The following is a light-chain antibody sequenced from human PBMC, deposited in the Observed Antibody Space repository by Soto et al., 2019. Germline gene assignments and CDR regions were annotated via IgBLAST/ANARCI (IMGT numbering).Light chain of an antibody. CDR1: QSVSSY. Sequence: EIVLTQSPATLSLSPGARATLSCRASQSVSSYLAWYQPTPGQAPRLLIYDASTRATGIPARFSGSGSGTDFTLTITSLEPEDFAVYYCQQRSNWPPTFGQGTKVDI. CDR2: DAS. V-gene: IGKV3-11*01. J-gene: IGKJ1*01. CDR3: QQRSNWPPT.